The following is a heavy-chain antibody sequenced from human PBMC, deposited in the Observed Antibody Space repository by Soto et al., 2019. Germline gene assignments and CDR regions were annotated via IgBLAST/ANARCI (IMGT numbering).Heavy chain of an antibody. CDR1: GFTFDDYG. Sequence: EVQLVESGGGVVRPGGSLRLSCAASGFTFDDYGMSWVRQAPGKGLEWVSGINWNGGSTGYADSVKGRFTISRDNXXHSLYLQMNSLRAEDTALYYCASGIVGATTYGMDVWGQGTTVTVSS. D-gene: IGHD1-26*01. V-gene: IGHV3-20*04. J-gene: IGHJ6*02. CDR3: ASGIVGATTYGMDV. CDR2: INWNGGST.